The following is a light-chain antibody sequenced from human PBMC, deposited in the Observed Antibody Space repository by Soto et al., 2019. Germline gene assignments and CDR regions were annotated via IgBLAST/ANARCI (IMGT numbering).Light chain of an antibody. Sequence: IVMTQSPATLSVSPGERATLSCRASQTISANLAWYQQRPGQAPRLLIYGASTRATGIPARFSGSGSGTEFTLTISSLHSEDSAVYYCHQYNSWPRGTFGPGTKVEIK. J-gene: IGKJ3*01. V-gene: IGKV3-15*01. CDR2: GAS. CDR1: QTISAN. CDR3: HQYNSWPRGT.